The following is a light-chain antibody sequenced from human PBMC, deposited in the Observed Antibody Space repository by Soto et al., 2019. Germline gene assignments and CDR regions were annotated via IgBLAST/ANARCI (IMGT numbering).Light chain of an antibody. Sequence: EVVLTQSPGTLSLSPGERATLSCRASQSVSNKYLAWYQQKPGQAPRLLIFGSSVSATGIPDRFSGSGSGTDFTLTISRLEPEDFAVYYCQQDGSSPTYTFGQGTKLEIK. V-gene: IGKV3-20*01. J-gene: IGKJ2*01. CDR1: QSVSNKY. CDR2: GSS. CDR3: QQDGSSPTYT.